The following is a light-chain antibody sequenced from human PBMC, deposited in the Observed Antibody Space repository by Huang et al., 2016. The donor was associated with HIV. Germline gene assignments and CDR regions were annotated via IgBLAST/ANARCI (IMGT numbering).Light chain of an antibody. J-gene: IGKJ2*01. CDR2: AAS. CDR3: QQGYSVPYT. Sequence: DIQMTQSPSSLSASVGDRVTITCRASQSITTYLNWYQHKPGKAPKFLSYAASSLQSGVPSRFICSGYGTDFTLTISSLQPEDFSTYYCQQGYSVPYTFGQETKLEIK. CDR1: QSITTY. V-gene: IGKV1-39*01.